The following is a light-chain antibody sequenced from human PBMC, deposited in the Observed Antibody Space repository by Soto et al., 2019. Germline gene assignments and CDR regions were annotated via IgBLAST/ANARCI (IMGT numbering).Light chain of an antibody. J-gene: IGKJ1*01. Sequence: DIQMTQSPSTLSASVGGRVTITCRASQSISSWLAWYQQKSGKAPKLLIYKASSLESGVPPRFSGSGSGTEFTLTISSLQPDDFATYFCQQYDSYPWTFGQGTKVEIK. CDR2: KAS. CDR3: QQYDSYPWT. V-gene: IGKV1-5*03. CDR1: QSISSW.